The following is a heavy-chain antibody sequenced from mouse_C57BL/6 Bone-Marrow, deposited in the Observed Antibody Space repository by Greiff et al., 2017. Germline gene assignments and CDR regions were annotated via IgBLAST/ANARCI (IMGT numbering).Heavy chain of an antibody. J-gene: IGHJ2*01. CDR2: ISSGGSYT. D-gene: IGHD1-1*01. CDR3: ARYSYDYFDY. V-gene: IGHV5-6*01. Sequence: EVKLVESGGDLVKPGGSLKLSCAASGFTFSSYGMSWVRQTPDKRLEWVATISSGGSYTYYPDSVKGRFTISRDNAKNTLYLQMSSLKSEDTAMYYCARYSYDYFDYWGQGTTLTVSS. CDR1: GFTFSSYG.